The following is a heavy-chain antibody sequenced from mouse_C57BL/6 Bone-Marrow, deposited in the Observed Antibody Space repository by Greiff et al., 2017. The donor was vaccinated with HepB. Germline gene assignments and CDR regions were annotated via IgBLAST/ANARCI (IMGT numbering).Heavy chain of an antibody. CDR1: GYAFSSSW. V-gene: IGHV1-82*01. D-gene: IGHD3-1*01. J-gene: IGHJ3*01. CDR2: IYPGDGDT. CDR3: ARGLYPWFAY. Sequence: VQLVESGPELVKPGASVKISCKASGYAFSSSWMNWVKQRPGKGLEWIGRIYPGDGDTNYNGKFKGKATLTAAKSSSTAYMQLSSLTSEDSAVYFCARGLYPWFAYWGQGTLVTVSA.